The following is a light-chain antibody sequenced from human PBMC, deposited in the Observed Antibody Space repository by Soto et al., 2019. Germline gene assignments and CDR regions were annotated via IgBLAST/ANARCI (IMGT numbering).Light chain of an antibody. V-gene: IGKV3-15*01. CDR1: QSVGSN. Sequence: EIVMTQSPATLSVSPGGRATLSCRASQSVGSNLAWYQQKPGQAPRLLIYGASTRATGIPARFSGSGSGTELTLTISSLQSEDFAIYFCQQYNNWPPDRTFGQGTKVEIK. CDR3: QQYNNWPPDRT. CDR2: GAS. J-gene: IGKJ1*01.